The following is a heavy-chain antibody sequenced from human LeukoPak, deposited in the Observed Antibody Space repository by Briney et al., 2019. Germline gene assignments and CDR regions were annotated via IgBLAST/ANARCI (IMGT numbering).Heavy chain of an antibody. J-gene: IGHJ3*02. D-gene: IGHD6-25*01. CDR2: ISSYNGNT. Sequence: ASVTVTCKASGYKFTNFGFIWVRQAPAQGLEWMGWISSYNGNTDYSHKFQGRVTMTKDTSTTTAYMELRSLGSDDTAVYYCARQSGSAAFDIWGEGTMVTVSS. V-gene: IGHV1-18*01. CDR1: GYKFTNFG. CDR3: ARQSGSAAFDI.